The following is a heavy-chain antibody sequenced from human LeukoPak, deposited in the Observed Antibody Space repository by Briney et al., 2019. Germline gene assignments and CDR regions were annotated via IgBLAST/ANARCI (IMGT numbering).Heavy chain of an antibody. J-gene: IGHJ4*02. Sequence: ASVKVSCKASGYTFTSYDINWVRQATGQGLEWMGWINPNSGGTNYAQKFQGRVTMTRDTSISTAYMELSRLRSDDTAVYYCARDGYSGYYFDYWGQGTLVTVSS. V-gene: IGHV1-2*02. CDR2: INPNSGGT. D-gene: IGHD5-12*01. CDR3: ARDGYSGYYFDY. CDR1: GYTFTSYD.